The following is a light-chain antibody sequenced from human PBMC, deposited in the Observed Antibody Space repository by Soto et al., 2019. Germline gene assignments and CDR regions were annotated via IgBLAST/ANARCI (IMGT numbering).Light chain of an antibody. CDR1: SSDVGGYNY. J-gene: IGLJ1*01. CDR3: SSYAGSNTYV. V-gene: IGLV2-8*01. Sequence: QSVLTQPPSASGSPGQSVTISCTGTSSDVGGYNYVSWYQQHPGKAPKLMIYEVSKRPSGVPDRFSGSKSGNTASLTVSGLQAEDEADYYCSSYAGSNTYVFGTRTKVTV. CDR2: EVS.